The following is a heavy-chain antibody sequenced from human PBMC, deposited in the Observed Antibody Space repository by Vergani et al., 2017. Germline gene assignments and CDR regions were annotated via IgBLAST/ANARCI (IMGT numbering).Heavy chain of an antibody. CDR3: ARRSYMPAPPTYYSFDF. V-gene: IGHV4-31*03. D-gene: IGHD2-2*01. Sequence: QVQLQESGPRLVRPSQTLSLTCTVSGGSINTGGYYWTWIRQRPGKALEWIGFVYDSGNTYYNPSLEGRVSISADTSKNQFSLKLNFVTAADTAVYYCARRSYMPAPPTYYSFDFWGRGTLVTVSS. CDR1: GGSINTGGYY. J-gene: IGHJ4*02. CDR2: VYDSGNT.